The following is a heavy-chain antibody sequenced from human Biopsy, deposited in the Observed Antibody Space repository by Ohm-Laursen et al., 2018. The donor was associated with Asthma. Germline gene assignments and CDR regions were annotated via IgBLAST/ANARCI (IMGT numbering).Heavy chain of an antibody. J-gene: IGHJ6*02. Sequence: GTLSPTCTVSGGSMTPTSHYWDWIRQAPGKGLEWIGYISYGGKTSYNPSLKNRVTISRDTSKNQFSLRLTSVTAADTAVYFCARRITIFGVVQKDHGMDAWGQGTTVSVSS. CDR3: ARRITIFGVVQKDHGMDA. V-gene: IGHV4-39*01. CDR1: GGSMTPTSHY. CDR2: ISYGGKT. D-gene: IGHD3-3*01.